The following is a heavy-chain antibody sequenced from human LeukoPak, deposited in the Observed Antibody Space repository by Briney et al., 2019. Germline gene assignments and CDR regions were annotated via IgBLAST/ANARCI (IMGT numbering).Heavy chain of an antibody. Sequence: ASVKVSCKASGYGFSDVYFNWVRQAPGQRLEWMGWTKPHSGVKNYAKRFQGRVSMDASIDTAYMELSRLTSDDTAVYYCATSSSVTHTRDPWGQGTLVIVSS. CDR3: ATSSSVTHTRDP. CDR1: GYGFSDVY. V-gene: IGHV1-2*02. CDR2: TKPHSGVK. D-gene: IGHD5/OR15-5a*01. J-gene: IGHJ5*02.